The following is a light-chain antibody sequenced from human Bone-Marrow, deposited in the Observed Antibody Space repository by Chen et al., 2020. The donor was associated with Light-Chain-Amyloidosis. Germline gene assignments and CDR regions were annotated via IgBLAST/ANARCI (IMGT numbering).Light chain of an antibody. V-gene: IGLV1-51*01. CDR1: NSNIGTNF. J-gene: IGLJ3*02. Sequence: QSVLTQPPSVAAAPGQKVTISCSGGNSNIGTNFVSWYQQVPGAAPKLLIYDNDKRPSDIPDRFTGSKSGTSATLGITGLHTGDEADYYCGTWDSGLSAGANWVFGGGTKLTVL. CDR2: DND. CDR3: GTWDSGLSAGANWV.